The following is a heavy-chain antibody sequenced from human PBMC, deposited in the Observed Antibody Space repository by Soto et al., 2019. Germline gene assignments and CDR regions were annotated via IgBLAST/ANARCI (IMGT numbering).Heavy chain of an antibody. D-gene: IGHD3-22*01. J-gene: IGHJ4*02. V-gene: IGHV3-15*01. Sequence: PGESLRLSCAASGFTFSSYWMSWVRQAPGKRLEWVGRIKSKTDGGTTDYAAPVKGRFTISRDDSKNTLYLQMNSLKTEDTAVYYCTTGETYYYDSSGYYWPGVFDYWGQETLVTVSS. CDR2: IKSKTDGGTT. CDR3: TTGETYYYDSSGYYWPGVFDY. CDR1: GFTFSSYW.